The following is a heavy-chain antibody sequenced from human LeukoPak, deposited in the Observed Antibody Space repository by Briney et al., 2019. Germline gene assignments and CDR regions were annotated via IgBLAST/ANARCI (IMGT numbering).Heavy chain of an antibody. V-gene: IGHV4-34*01. CDR2: INHSGST. Sequence: SETLSLTCAVYGGSFRGYYWSWIRQPPGKGLEWIGEINHSGSTNYNPSIKSRVTISVDTSKNQFSLKLRSVTAADTAVYYCARGGVRYFDWLLSGYYFDYWGQGTLVTVSS. J-gene: IGHJ4*02. D-gene: IGHD3-9*01. CDR1: GGSFRGYY. CDR3: ARGGVRYFDWLLSGYYFDY.